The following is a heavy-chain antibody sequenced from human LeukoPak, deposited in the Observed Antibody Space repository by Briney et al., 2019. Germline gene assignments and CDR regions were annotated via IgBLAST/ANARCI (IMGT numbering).Heavy chain of an antibody. J-gene: IGHJ4*02. CDR3: ARVGYDSSGIDY. CDR2: IRYDGNNK. D-gene: IGHD3-22*01. CDR1: GFTFSGYG. Sequence: GGSLRLSCAASGFTFSGYGMHWVRQAPGKGLEWVAFIRYDGNNKYYADSVKGRFTISRDNSKNTLYLQMNILRTEDTAVYYCARVGYDSSGIDYWGQGTLVTVSS. V-gene: IGHV3-30*02.